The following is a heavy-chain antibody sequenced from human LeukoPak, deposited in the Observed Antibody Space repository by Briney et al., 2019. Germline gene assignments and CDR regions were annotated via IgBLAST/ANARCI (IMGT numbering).Heavy chain of an antibody. CDR1: GYTFTSYG. V-gene: IGHV1-18*01. Sequence: ASVKVSCKASGYTFTSYGISWVRQAPGQGLEWMGWISAYNGNTNYAQKLQGRVTMTTDTSTSTAYMELRSLRSDDTAVYYCARDRVYCSSTSCYFPLDYWGQGTLVSVSS. J-gene: IGHJ4*02. D-gene: IGHD2-2*01. CDR3: ARDRVYCSSTSCYFPLDY. CDR2: ISAYNGNT.